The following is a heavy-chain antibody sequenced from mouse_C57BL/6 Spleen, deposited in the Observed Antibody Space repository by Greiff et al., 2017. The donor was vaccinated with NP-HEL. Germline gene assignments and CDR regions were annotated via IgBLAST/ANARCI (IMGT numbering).Heavy chain of an antibody. CDR3: AKDGEGYGSSSYYAMDY. D-gene: IGHD1-1*01. CDR2: IWSGGST. Sequence: VQGVESGPGLVQPSQSLSITCTVSGFSLTSYGVHWVRQPPGKGLEWLGVIWSGGSTDYNAAFISRLSISKDNSKRQVFFKMNSLQADDTAIYYCAKDGEGYGSSSYYAMDYWGQGTSVTVSS. V-gene: IGHV2-4*01. J-gene: IGHJ4*01. CDR1: GFSLTSYG.